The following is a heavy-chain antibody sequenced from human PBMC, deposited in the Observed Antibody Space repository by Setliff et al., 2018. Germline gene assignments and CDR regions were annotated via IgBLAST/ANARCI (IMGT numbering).Heavy chain of an antibody. CDR1: GGTFSSNG. J-gene: IGHJ4*02. CDR2: IIPTLLGPA. CDR3: ATDLAIRGVQSDY. Sequence: SVKVSCKTSGGTFSSNGFSWVRQAPGQGLEWMGGIIPTLLGPANYAQKFQGRVTITADESTSTVFMELSSLRSEDTAVYYCATDLAIRGVQSDYWGRGTLVTVSS. D-gene: IGHD3-10*01. V-gene: IGHV1-69*13.